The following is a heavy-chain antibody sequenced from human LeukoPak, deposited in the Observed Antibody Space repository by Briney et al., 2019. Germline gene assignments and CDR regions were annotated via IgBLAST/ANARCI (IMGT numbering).Heavy chain of an antibody. CDR1: GASMSGFY. CDR2: IYYSGSP. Sequence: PSETLSLTCSVSGASMSGFYWSWIRQPPGKGLEWIGYIYYSGSPNYNPSLKSRVTISVEKSKNQCSLKLSSVTAADTAVYYCARRAVAGTPYYFDYWGQGTLVTVSS. J-gene: IGHJ4*02. V-gene: IGHV4-59*08. CDR3: ARRAVAGTPYYFDY. D-gene: IGHD6-19*01.